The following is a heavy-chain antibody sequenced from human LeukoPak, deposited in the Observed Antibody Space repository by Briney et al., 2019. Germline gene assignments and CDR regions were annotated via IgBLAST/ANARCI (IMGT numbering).Heavy chain of an antibody. J-gene: IGHJ3*01. CDR3: ARGSPPAGDDHGHYGAFDV. CDR2: INHSGST. V-gene: IGHV4-34*01. D-gene: IGHD4-17*01. CDR1: VGSFSGYY. Sequence: PSETLSLTCAVYVGSFSGYYWIWIRQPPGKGLEWIGEINHSGSTSYNPSLKSRVTISVDTSKNQFSLKLSSVTAADTAVYYCARGSPPAGDDHGHYGAFDVWGQGTMVTVSS.